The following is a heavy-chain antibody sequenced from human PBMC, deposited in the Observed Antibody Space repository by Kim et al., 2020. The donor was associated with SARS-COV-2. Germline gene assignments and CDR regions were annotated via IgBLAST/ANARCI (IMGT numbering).Heavy chain of an antibody. CDR3: YSGYYNHGDY. CDR2: INPDGSEK. J-gene: IGHJ4*02. CDR1: GFTFNTYW. D-gene: IGHD3-22*01. V-gene: IGHV3-7*03. Sequence: GGSLRLSCAASGFTFNTYWMTWVRQAPGKGLEWVANINPDGSEKNYADSVKGRFTISRDNAKNSLYLQMNSLRAEDTAVYFCYSGYYNHGDYWGRGTLLTVSS.